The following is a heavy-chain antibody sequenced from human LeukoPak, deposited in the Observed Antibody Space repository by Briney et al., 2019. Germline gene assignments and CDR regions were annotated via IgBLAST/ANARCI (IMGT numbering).Heavy chain of an antibody. J-gene: IGHJ6*02. CDR3: TTDPRLSNYYYYGMDV. CDR2: IKSKTDGGTT. Sequence: GGSLRLSCAASGFTFGNAWMSWVRQAPGKGLGWVGRIKSKTDGGTTDYAAPVKGRFTISRDDSKNTLYLQMNSLKTEDTAVYYCTTDPRLSNYYYYGMDVWGQGTTVTVSS. CDR1: GFTFGNAW. V-gene: IGHV3-15*01.